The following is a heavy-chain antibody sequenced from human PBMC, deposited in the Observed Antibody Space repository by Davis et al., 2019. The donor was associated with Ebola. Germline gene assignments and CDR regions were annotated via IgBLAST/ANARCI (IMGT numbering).Heavy chain of an antibody. D-gene: IGHD1-14*01. V-gene: IGHV1-58*02. CDR3: ATSAGTVGKFDF. J-gene: IGHJ4*02. CDR1: GFTFSSSG. Sequence: AASVKVSCKTYGFTFSSSGMQWVRQARGQRLEWIGGIVVGSGKTNYAQKFRERLTMTREMSTSTAYMELRSLRFEDTAVYYCATSAGTVGKFDFWGQGTLVTVSS. CDR2: IVVGSGKT.